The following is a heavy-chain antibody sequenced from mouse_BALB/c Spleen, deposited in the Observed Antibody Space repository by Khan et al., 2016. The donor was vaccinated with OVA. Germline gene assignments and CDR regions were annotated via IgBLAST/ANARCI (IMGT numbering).Heavy chain of an antibody. CDR3: ARGNYYGYYFDY. V-gene: IGHV3-2*02. Sequence: EVKLQESGPGLVKPSQSLSLTCTVTGYSITNNYAWNWIRQFPGNKLEWMGYISYSGSTNYNPSLKSRISITRATSKNQFFLQLNSVTTEDTATYYCARGNYYGYYFDYWGQGTTLTVSS. CDR2: ISYSGST. J-gene: IGHJ2*01. CDR1: GYSITNNYA. D-gene: IGHD1-1*01.